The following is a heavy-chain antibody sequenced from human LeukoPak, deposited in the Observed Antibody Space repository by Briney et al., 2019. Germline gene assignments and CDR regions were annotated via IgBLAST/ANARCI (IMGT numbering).Heavy chain of an antibody. CDR2: INPSGSST. CDR1: GYSFTSYY. J-gene: IGHJ5*02. V-gene: IGHV1-46*01. Sequence: ASVKVSCKASGYSFTSYYMHWVRQAPGQGLEWMVLINPSGSSTTYAQKFQGRVTMTRDMFTSTDYMELTSLTSDDTAVYYCARDNSVGETAWWFDPWGQGTLVTVSS. CDR3: ARDNSVGETAWWFDP. D-gene: IGHD2-21*02.